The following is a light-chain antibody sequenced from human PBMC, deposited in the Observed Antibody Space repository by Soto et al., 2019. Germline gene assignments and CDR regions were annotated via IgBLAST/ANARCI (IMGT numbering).Light chain of an antibody. CDR2: EVT. J-gene: IGLJ1*01. V-gene: IGLV2-8*01. CDR1: SSDVGGYNY. CDR3: ISYAGSNNFV. Sequence: QSALTQPPSASGSPGQSVTISCTGTSSDVGGYNYVSWYQQQPGKAPKLMISEVTKRPSGVPNRFSGSKSGNTASLTVSGLQAEDEADYYCISYAGSNNFVFGTGTKVTVL.